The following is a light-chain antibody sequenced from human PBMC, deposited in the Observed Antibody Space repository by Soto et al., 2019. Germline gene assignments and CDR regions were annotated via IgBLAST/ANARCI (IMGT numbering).Light chain of an antibody. J-gene: IGLJ2*01. CDR2: DVS. Sequence: QSALTQPASWSGSPGQSITISCTGTSSDVGSYNYVSWYQQYPGKAPKLMMYDVSNRPSGVSSRFYGSKSGNTASLTISGLQAEDEADYYCSSYTTSSTHVVFRGGTKLTVL. V-gene: IGLV2-14*01. CDR1: SSDVGSYNY. CDR3: SSYTTSSTHVV.